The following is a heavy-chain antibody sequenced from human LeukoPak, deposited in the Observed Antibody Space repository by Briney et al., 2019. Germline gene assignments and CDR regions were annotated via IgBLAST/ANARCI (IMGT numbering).Heavy chain of an antibody. CDR1: GYSISSGYL. CDR2: IDGSGSS. J-gene: IGHJ4*02. V-gene: IGHV4-38-2*02. D-gene: IGHD3-10*01. Sequence: SETLSLTCTVSGYSISSGYLWGWIWQPPGKGLEWIGSIDGSGSSYYNPSLKSRVTISVDTSRNQFSLKMTSVTAADTAVYYCVGGGSYYWAPDYWGQGTLVTVSS. CDR3: VGGGSYYWAPDY.